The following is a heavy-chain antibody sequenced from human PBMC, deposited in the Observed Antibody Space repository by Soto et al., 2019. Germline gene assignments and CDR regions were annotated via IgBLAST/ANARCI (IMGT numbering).Heavy chain of an antibody. CDR3: ARVGYSYGIGIEMDV. Sequence: QVQLQESGPGLVKPSQTLSLTCTVSGGSISSGDYYWSWIRQPPGKGLEWIGYIYYSGSTYYNPSLKSRVTIAVDTAKNQFSLKLSSVTAADTAVYYCARVGYSYGIGIEMDVWGQGTTVTVSS. V-gene: IGHV4-30-4*01. D-gene: IGHD5-18*01. J-gene: IGHJ6*02. CDR1: GGSISSGDYY. CDR2: IYYSGST.